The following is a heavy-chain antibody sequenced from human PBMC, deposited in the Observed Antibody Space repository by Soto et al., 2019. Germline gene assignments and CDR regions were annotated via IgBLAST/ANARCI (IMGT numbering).Heavy chain of an antibody. D-gene: IGHD6-19*01. Sequence: PSETLSLTCTVSGGSFTSYYWTWIRQPAGKGLQWIGRIYSGGVSNYNPSLKSRVTMSVDTSRNQFSLNLTSVTAADTAVYYCARDETGGWTGFDIWGQGTMVTVSS. V-gene: IGHV4-4*07. CDR3: ARDETGGWTGFDI. J-gene: IGHJ3*02. CDR2: IYSGGVS. CDR1: GGSFTSYY.